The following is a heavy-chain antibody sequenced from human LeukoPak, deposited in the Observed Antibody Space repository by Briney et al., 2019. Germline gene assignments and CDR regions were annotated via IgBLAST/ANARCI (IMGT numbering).Heavy chain of an antibody. J-gene: IGHJ5*02. CDR1: GYTFTSYY. V-gene: IGHV1-46*01. CDR2: INPSGGST. Sequence: GASVKVSCKASGYTFTSYYMYWVRQAPGQGLEWMGIINPSGGSTSYAQKFQGRVTMTRDTSTSTVYMELSSLRSEDTAVYYCARDRKSFIAAAATDWFDPWGQGTLVTVSS. CDR3: ARDRKSFIAAAATDWFDP. D-gene: IGHD6-13*01.